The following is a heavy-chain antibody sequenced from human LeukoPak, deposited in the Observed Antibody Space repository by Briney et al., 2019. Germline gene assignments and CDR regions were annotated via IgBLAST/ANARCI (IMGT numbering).Heavy chain of an antibody. CDR1: GFSFSDYG. V-gene: IGHV3-30*02. CDR2: IRYDGSQE. J-gene: IGHJ4*02. CDR3: AKDGSGIAYDEIGYFDS. D-gene: IGHD1-1*01. Sequence: ETGGSLRLSCAASGFSFSDYGMHWVRQAPGKGLEWLSFIRYDGSQEFYAESAKGRATISRDNSLNTLSLQMNGLREEDTAVYYCAKDGSGIAYDEIGYFDSWGQGILVTVSS.